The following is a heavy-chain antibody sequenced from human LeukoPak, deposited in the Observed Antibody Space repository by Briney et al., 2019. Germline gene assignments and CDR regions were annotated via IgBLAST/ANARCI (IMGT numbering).Heavy chain of an antibody. CDR2: INYSGST. CDR1: GGSISSSSYY. Sequence: SETLSLTCTVSGGSISSSSYYWGWSRQPPGKGLEWIGYINYSGSTNYNPSLKSRFIISVDTSKNQLSLNLSSVTAADTAVYYCARVLWFGERAFDIWGQGTMVTVSS. CDR3: ARVLWFGERAFDI. V-gene: IGHV4-61*05. J-gene: IGHJ3*02. D-gene: IGHD3-10*01.